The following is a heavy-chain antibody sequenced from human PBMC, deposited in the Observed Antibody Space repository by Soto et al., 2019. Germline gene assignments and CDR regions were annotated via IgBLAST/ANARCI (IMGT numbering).Heavy chain of an antibody. D-gene: IGHD5-18*01. J-gene: IGHJ6*02. Sequence: SETLSLTCTVSGGSISSYYWSWIRQPPGKXLEWIGYIYYSGSTNYNPSLKSRVTISVDTSKNQFSLKLSSVTAADTAVYYCARGGGYSYGYPGEGYYYYGMDVWGQGTTVTVSS. CDR2: IYYSGST. CDR1: GGSISSYY. V-gene: IGHV4-59*01. CDR3: ARGGGYSYGYPGEGYYYYGMDV.